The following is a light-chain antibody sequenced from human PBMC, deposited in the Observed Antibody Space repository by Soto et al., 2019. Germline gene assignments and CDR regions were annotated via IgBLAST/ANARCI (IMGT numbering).Light chain of an antibody. V-gene: IGKV3-15*01. CDR1: QSVSNN. Sequence: EIVLTQSPGTLSLSPGERATLSCRASQSVSNNYLAWYQQKPGQAPRLLIYGASTRAIGVPARFSGSGSGTEFTLTIDSLQSDDFAVYYCQQYDNWPPITFGQGTRLEIK. CDR3: QQYDNWPPIT. J-gene: IGKJ5*01. CDR2: GAS.